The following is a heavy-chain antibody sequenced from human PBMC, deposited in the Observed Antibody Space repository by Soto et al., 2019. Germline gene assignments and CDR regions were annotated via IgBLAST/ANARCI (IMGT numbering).Heavy chain of an antibody. CDR1: GFTFSSYS. CDR3: AKDGTDYDFWSGYYRLYYYYHGMDV. Sequence: GGSLRLSCASSGFTFSSYSMDWVRQAPGKGLEWVSSISRSSSNTFYADSLKGRFTISRDNARNTLYLQMNSLRAEDTAVYYCAKDGTDYDFWSGYYRLYYYYHGMDVWGQGTTVTVSS. CDR2: ISRSSSNT. J-gene: IGHJ6*02. V-gene: IGHV3-21*04. D-gene: IGHD3-3*01.